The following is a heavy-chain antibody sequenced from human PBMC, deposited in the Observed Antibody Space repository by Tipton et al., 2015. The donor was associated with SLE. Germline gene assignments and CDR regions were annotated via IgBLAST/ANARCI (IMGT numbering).Heavy chain of an antibody. CDR2: IYYTGNT. D-gene: IGHD2-2*01. CDR3: ARMGLCTTTTCNEGAFDV. CDR1: GGSISDSSHY. V-gene: IGHV4-61*01. J-gene: IGHJ3*01. Sequence: TLSLTCTVSGGSISDSSHYWSWIRQPPGKGLEWIGYIYYTGNTNYNPSLKSRVTMSVDTSKSQFSLKLTFVSAADTAIYYCARMGLCTTTTCNEGAFDVWGQGSMVTVSS.